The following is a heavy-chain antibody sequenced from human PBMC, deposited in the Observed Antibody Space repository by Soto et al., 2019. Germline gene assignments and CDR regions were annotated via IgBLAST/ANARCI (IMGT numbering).Heavy chain of an antibody. CDR3: ARRYGSAFDI. Sequence: PSETLSLNCTVSRGSISSRNCYWGWIRKPPGKGLEWIGSIYYSGSTYYNPSLKSRVTISVDRSKNQFSLKLSSVTAADTAVYYCARRYGSAFDIWGQGTMVT. J-gene: IGHJ3*02. CDR1: RGSISSRNCY. V-gene: IGHV4-39*07. D-gene: IGHD4-17*01. CDR2: IYYSGST.